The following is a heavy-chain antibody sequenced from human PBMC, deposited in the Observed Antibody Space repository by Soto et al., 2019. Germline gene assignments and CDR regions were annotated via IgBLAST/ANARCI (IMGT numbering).Heavy chain of an antibody. Sequence: GGSLRLSCAASGFIFSTYAMSWVRQAPGKGLEWVSAISGSSSYIYYADSVKGRFTISRDNAKSTLYLQMNSLSAEDTAVFYCAKKGSQTADHRNWYFDLWGRGTLVTVSS. V-gene: IGHV3-23*01. J-gene: IGHJ2*01. CDR3: AKKGSQTADHRNWYFDL. D-gene: IGHD7-27*01. CDR2: ISGSSSYI. CDR1: GFIFSTYA.